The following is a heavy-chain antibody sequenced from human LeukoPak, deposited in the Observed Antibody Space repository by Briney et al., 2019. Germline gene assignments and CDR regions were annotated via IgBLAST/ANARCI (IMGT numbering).Heavy chain of an antibody. Sequence: GGSLRLSCAASGFTVSSNYMSWVRQAPGKGLEWVSSISSSSTYIYYAGSLKGRFTISRDNAKKSLYLQMNSLRVEDTAVYYCARAGFGELLVAAFDIWGQGTMVTVSS. D-gene: IGHD1-26*01. V-gene: IGHV3-21*01. CDR3: ARAGFGELLVAAFDI. J-gene: IGHJ3*02. CDR1: GFTVSSNY. CDR2: ISSSSTYI.